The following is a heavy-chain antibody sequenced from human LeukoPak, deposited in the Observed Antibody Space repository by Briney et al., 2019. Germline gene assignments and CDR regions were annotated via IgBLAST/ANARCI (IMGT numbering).Heavy chain of an antibody. D-gene: IGHD5-12*01. CDR1: GFTFSTYG. J-gene: IGHJ4*02. Sequence: GGSLRLSCAASGFTFSTYGMSWVRQAPGKGLEWVSAISGSGGSTYYADSVKGRFTISRDNSKNTLYLQMNSLRAEDTAVYYCAKGVGVATIFGPGDYWGQGTLVTVSS. CDR2: ISGSGGST. V-gene: IGHV3-23*01. CDR3: AKGVGVATIFGPGDY.